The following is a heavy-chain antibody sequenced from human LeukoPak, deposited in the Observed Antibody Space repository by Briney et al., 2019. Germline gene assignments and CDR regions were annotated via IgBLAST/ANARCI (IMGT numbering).Heavy chain of an antibody. CDR2: INPSGGST. J-gene: IGHJ4*02. CDR1: RYTFTNYY. V-gene: IGHV1-46*01. Sequence: ASVKVSCTAFRYTFTNYYMHWVRQAPGQGLEWMGIINPSGGSTNYAQKFQGRVTMTRDTSTNTVYMELSSLRSEDTAVYYCARGERDFDYWGQGTLVTVSS. CDR3: ARGERDFDY. D-gene: IGHD1-26*01.